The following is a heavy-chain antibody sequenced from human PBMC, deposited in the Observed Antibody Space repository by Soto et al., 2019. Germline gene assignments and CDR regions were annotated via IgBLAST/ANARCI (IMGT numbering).Heavy chain of an antibody. J-gene: IGHJ4*02. Sequence: EVQLVESGGGLVQPGGSLRLSCTASGFTFSSYWMSWVRQAPGKGLEWVANIKQDGSEKFYVDSVKGRFTISRDNDQNSLYLQMNSLRAEDTAVYFCAKNKLEGVDFFDYWGQGTLVTVSS. D-gene: IGHD3-10*01. CDR1: GFTFSSYW. CDR2: IKQDGSEK. CDR3: AKNKLEGVDFFDY. V-gene: IGHV3-7*03.